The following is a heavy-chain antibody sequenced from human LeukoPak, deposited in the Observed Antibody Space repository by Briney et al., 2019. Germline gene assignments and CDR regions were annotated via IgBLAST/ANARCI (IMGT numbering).Heavy chain of an antibody. CDR2: MSYSGTT. D-gene: IGHD3-10*01. J-gene: IGHJ4*02. V-gene: IGHV4-39*01. CDR3: ANRGIYGYFNY. CDR1: GGSITDSTYY. Sequence: KPSETLSLTCTVTGGSITDSTYYWAWVRQPPGKGLEWIGSMSYSGTTYYNPSLKSRVLISADTSKNQCSLRLTSVTAADTAVDYCANRGIYGYFNYWGQGTLVTVSS.